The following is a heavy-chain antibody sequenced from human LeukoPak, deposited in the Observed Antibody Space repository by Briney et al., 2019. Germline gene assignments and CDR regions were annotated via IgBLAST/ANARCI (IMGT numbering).Heavy chain of an antibody. V-gene: IGHV3-11*01. CDR3: GRDPDYGDPY. Sequence: PGGSLRLSCSASGFSFSYSYMSWVRLSPEKGLEWIAYITSSGTTTEYADSVKGRFTISRVNAKNSLYLQMNSLRPEDTAVYYCGRDPDYGDPYWGQGTLVTVSS. D-gene: IGHD4/OR15-4a*01. CDR1: GFSFSYSY. J-gene: IGHJ4*02. CDR2: ITSSGTTT.